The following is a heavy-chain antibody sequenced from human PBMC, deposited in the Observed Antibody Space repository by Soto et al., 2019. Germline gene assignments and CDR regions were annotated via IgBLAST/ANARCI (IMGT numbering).Heavy chain of an antibody. CDR3: ARLYYYGSWIKNGWFDP. D-gene: IGHD3-10*01. V-gene: IGHV4-39*01. Sequence: QLQLQESGPGLVKPSETLSLTCTVSSGSISSTSYYWGWIRQPPGKGLEWIGSMYYSGSAYYNPSLKSRVTISVDTSKNQFSLKLSSVTAADTAVYYCARLYYYGSWIKNGWFDPWGQGILVTVSS. J-gene: IGHJ5*02. CDR2: MYYSGSA. CDR1: SGSISSTSYY.